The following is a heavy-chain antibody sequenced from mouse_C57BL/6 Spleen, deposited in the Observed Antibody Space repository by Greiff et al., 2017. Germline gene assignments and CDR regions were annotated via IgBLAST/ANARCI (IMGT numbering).Heavy chain of an antibody. CDR1: GYTFTSYW. Sequence: VQLQQSGTELVKPGASVKLSCKASGYTFTSYWMHWVKQRPGQGLEWIGNINPSNGGTNYNEKFKSKATLTVDKSSSTAYMQLSSLTSEDSAVYYCARSTMTTTEFAYWGQGTLVTVSA. J-gene: IGHJ3*01. D-gene: IGHD2-4*01. CDR2: INPSNGGT. V-gene: IGHV1-53*01. CDR3: ARSTMTTTEFAY.